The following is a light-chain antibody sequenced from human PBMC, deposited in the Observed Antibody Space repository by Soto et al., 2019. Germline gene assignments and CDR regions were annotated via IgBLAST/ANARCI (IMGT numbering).Light chain of an antibody. V-gene: IGLV1-40*01. J-gene: IGLJ2*01. CDR3: QSYDSSLTVV. CDR1: SSNIGAGYD. Sequence: QSALTQPPSVSGAPGQRVTISCTGSSSNIGAGYDVHWYQQVPGTAPKLLIYGNINRPSGVPDRFSGSKSGTSAPLAITGLQADDEADYYCQSYDSSLTVVFGGGTKLTVL. CDR2: GNI.